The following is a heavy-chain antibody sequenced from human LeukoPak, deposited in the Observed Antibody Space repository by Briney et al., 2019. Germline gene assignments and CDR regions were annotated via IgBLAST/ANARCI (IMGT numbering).Heavy chain of an antibody. V-gene: IGHV4-39*01. CDR2: IYYSGST. Sequence: SETLSLTCTVSGGSISSSSYYWGWIRQPPGTGLEWIGSIYYSGSTYYNPSLKSRVTISVDTSKNQFSLKLSSVTAADTAVYYCAGCIVGGLNNWFDPWGQGTLVSVSS. CDR3: AGCIVGGLNNWFDP. J-gene: IGHJ5*02. CDR1: GGSISSSSYY. D-gene: IGHD1-26*01.